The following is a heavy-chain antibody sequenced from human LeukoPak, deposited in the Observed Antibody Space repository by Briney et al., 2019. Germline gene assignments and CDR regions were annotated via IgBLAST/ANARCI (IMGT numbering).Heavy chain of an antibody. CDR3: ARGYCSSSTCPEDY. CDR1: GYTFTNYG. V-gene: IGHV1-18*01. J-gene: IGHJ4*02. D-gene: IGHD2-2*01. Sequence: ASVKVSCKASGYTFTNYGISWVRQAPGQGLEWMGWISTYSGITNYAQKLQGRVTMTTDTSTSTAYMELRSLRSDDTAVYYCARGYCSSSTCPEDYWGQGAPVTVSS. CDR2: ISTYSGIT.